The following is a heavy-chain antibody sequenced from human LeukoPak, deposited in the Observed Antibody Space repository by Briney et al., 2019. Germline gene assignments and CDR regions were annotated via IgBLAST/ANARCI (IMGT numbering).Heavy chain of an antibody. J-gene: IGHJ4*02. Sequence: PSETLSLTCTVSGVSISSYYWSWLRQPPGKGLEWIGYIYYSGSTNYKPSLKSRVTISVETCKNQFSLKLRSVTAADTAVYYCARVTGYMIEDYFDYWGQGTLVTVSS. CDR3: ARVTGYMIEDYFDY. CDR1: GVSISSYY. D-gene: IGHD3-22*01. V-gene: IGHV4-59*01. CDR2: IYYSGST.